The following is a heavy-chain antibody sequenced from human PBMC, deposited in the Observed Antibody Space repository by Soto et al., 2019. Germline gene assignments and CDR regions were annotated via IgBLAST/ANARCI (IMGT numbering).Heavy chain of an antibody. J-gene: IGHJ5*02. CDR1: GGSISSSTYY. D-gene: IGHD3-9*01. Sequence: SETLSLTCTVSGGSISSSTYYWGWIRQPPGKGLEWIGSIHYSGSTYYNPSLKSRVTMSVDTSNNQLSLNLTSVTAADTAVYYCARQTYYDILTGYPSRWFDPWGQGTLVTVSS. CDR3: ARQTYYDILTGYPSRWFDP. CDR2: IHYSGST. V-gene: IGHV4-39*01.